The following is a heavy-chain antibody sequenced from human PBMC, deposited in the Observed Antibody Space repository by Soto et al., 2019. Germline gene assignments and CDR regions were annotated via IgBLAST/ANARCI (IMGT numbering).Heavy chain of an antibody. CDR3: AHHFPFVDGPPPGNNWFDP. CDR1: GFSLTATGVG. Sequence: GSGPTLVNPTQTLTVTCTFSGFSLTATGVGVGWIRQPPGKALEWLALLYWDDDKRYTPSLRNRLTIAKDTSKNQVVLIMTNVDPADTGTYYCAHHFPFVDGPPPGNNWFDPWGQGTLVTVSS. CDR2: LYWDDDK. J-gene: IGHJ5*02. V-gene: IGHV2-5*02. D-gene: IGHD3-3*02.